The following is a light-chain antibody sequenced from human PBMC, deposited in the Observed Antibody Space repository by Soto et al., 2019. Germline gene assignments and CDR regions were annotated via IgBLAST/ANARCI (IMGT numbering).Light chain of an antibody. CDR2: GAS. V-gene: IGKV3-20*01. Sequence: VLTQSPGTLSLSPGERATLSCRASQIVTSNYLAWYQQKPGQAPSLLFFGASIRATGIPDRFSGSGSGTDFTLTISRLEPEEFAVYYCQQYGSSGTVGQGTKGDIK. J-gene: IGKJ1*01. CDR1: QIVTSNY. CDR3: QQYGSSGT.